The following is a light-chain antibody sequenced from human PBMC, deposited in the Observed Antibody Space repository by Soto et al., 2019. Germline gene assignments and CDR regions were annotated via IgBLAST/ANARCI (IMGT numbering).Light chain of an antibody. CDR2: DVS. V-gene: IGLV2-14*01. Sequence: QSALTQPASVSGSPGQAITISCTGTSSDVGGYNYYSWYQQHPGKAPKHMIYDVSNRPSGVSNRFSGSKSGNTASLTISGRQAEYEADYYCSSYTSSSSVVFGGGTKLTVL. J-gene: IGLJ2*01. CDR1: SSDVGGYNY. CDR3: SSYTSSSSVV.